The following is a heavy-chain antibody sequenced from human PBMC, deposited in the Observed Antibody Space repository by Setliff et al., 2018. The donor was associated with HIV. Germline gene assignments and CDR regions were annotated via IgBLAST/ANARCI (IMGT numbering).Heavy chain of an antibody. Sequence: SETLSLTCTVSGGSISSHYWSWIRQSPGKGLEWIGYFYYSGTTNYNPSLKSRVTISADTSKNQISLKVRSVTAADTAVYYCARGVVDYDFWSGSGDYYYMDVWGKGTTVTVSS. V-gene: IGHV4-59*11. CDR2: FYYSGTT. J-gene: IGHJ6*03. CDR3: ARGVVDYDFWSGSGDYYYMDV. CDR1: GGSISSHY. D-gene: IGHD3-3*01.